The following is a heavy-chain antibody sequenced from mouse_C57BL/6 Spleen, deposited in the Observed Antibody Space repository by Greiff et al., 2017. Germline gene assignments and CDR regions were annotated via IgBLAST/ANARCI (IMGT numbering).Heavy chain of an antibody. V-gene: IGHV1-55*01. J-gene: IGHJ4*01. CDR2: IYPGSGST. D-gene: IGHD2-1*01. CDR1: GYTFTSYW. Sequence: QVQLQQPGAELVKPGASVKMSCKASGYTFTSYWITWVKQRPGQGLEWIGDIYPGSGSTNYNEKFKSKATLTVDKPSSTAYMQLSSLTSEDSAVYYCAKGYGNSYYYAMDYWGQGTSVTVSS. CDR3: AKGYGNSYYYAMDY.